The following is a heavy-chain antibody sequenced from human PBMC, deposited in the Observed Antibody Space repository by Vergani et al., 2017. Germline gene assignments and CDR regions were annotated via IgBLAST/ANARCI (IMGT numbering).Heavy chain of an antibody. D-gene: IGHD2-15*01. CDR2: IYYSGST. CDR3: ARQVVVVAATYYYYYMDV. Sequence: QVQLQQWAAGLLKPSETLSLTCTVSGGSISSYYWSWIRQPPGKGLEWIGYIYYSGSTNYNPSLKSRVTISVDTSKNQFSLKLSSVTAADTAVYYCARQVVVVAATYYYYYMDVWGKGTTVTVSS. J-gene: IGHJ6*03. V-gene: IGHV4-59*01. CDR1: GGSISSYY.